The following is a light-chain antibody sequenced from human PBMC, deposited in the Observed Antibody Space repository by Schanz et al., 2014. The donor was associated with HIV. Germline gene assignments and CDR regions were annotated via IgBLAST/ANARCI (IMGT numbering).Light chain of an antibody. Sequence: QSVLTQPPSASGTPGQRVTISCSGSSSNIGSNTVNWYQQLPGTAPKLLIYDSNKRPSGIPDRFSGSKSGTSATLGITGLQTGDEADYYCGTWDSSLSALVFGGGTKLTVL. CDR3: GTWDSSLSALV. J-gene: IGLJ2*01. V-gene: IGLV1-51*01. CDR1: SSNIGSNT. CDR2: DSN.